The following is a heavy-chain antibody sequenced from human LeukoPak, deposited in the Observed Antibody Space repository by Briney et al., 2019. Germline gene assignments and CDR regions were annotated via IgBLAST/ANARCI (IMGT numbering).Heavy chain of an antibody. J-gene: IGHJ6*02. CDR1: GFTFSSYA. V-gene: IGHV3-23*01. CDR3: AKAPGARYDILTGYYYYYGMDV. Sequence: GGSLRLSCAASGFTFSSYAMRWVRQAPGKGLEWVSAISGSGGSTYYADSVKGRFTISRDNSKNTLYLLMNSLRAEDTAVYYCAKAPGARYDILTGYYYYYGMDVWGQGTTVTVSS. CDR2: ISGSGGST. D-gene: IGHD3-9*01.